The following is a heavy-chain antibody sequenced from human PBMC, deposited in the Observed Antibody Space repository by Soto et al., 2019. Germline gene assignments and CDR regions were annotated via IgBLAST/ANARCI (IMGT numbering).Heavy chain of an antibody. J-gene: IGHJ6*02. Sequence: GGSLRLSCAASGFTFSSYCMHWVRQAPGKGLEWVAVISYDGSNKYFADSVKGRFTISRDNSNNMLYLQMNGLRGDDTAVYYCAKNKRYCTSTTCPPYYGMDVWGQGTTVTVSS. CDR2: ISYDGSNK. D-gene: IGHD2-2*01. V-gene: IGHV3-30*18. CDR1: GFTFSSYC. CDR3: AKNKRYCTSTTCPPYYGMDV.